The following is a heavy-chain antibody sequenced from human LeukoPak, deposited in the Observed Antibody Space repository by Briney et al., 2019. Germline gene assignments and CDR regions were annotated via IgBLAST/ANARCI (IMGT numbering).Heavy chain of an antibody. D-gene: IGHD1-14*01. CDR1: GYTFTNSD. CDR3: ARDPYHRLGPPLDL. V-gene: IGHV1-18*01. Sequence: ASVKVSCRASGYTFTNSDITWVRQAPGQGLEWMGGISTSNGDTNYTAKLQGRVTMTTDTSTSSDNMELGSLTFDDTAVYFCARDPYHRLGPPLDLWGQGTLVTVSS. CDR2: ISTSNGDT. J-gene: IGHJ5*02.